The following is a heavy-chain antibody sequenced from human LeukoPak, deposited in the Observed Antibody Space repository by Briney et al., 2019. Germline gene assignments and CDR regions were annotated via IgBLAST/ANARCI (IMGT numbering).Heavy chain of an antibody. CDR2: MNPNSGNT. CDR1: GYTFTSYD. Sequence: ASVKVSCKASGYTFTSYDINWVRQATGQGLEWMGWMNPNSGNTSYAQKFQGRVTITRNTSISTAYMELSSLRSEDTAVYYCARGDCSSTSCYEDGAFDIWGQGTMVTVSS. J-gene: IGHJ3*02. V-gene: IGHV1-8*03. CDR3: ARGDCSSTSCYEDGAFDI. D-gene: IGHD2-2*01.